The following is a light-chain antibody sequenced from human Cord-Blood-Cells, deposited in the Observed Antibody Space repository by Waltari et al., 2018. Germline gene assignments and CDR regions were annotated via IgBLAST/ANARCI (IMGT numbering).Light chain of an antibody. Sequence: DIVMTQSPLSLPVTPGEPAYISCRSSQSLLHSNGYNYLDWYLQKAGQSPQLLIFLGSNRASGVPDRVSGSGSGTDFTLKISKVEDEDVGVYYCMQALQTPYTFGQGTKLEIK. J-gene: IGKJ2*01. CDR2: LGS. CDR1: QSLLHSNGYNY. CDR3: MQALQTPYT. V-gene: IGKV2-28*01.